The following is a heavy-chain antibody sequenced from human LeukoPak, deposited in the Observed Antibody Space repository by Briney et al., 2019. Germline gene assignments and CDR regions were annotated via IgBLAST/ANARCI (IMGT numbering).Heavy chain of an antibody. D-gene: IGHD2-15*01. V-gene: IGHV3-7*01. Sequence: GGSLRLSCAVSGFTFSSYWMSWVRQAPGKGLEWVANINQDGSENYYVDSLEGRFTISRDNAKNSLFLQMNSLRAEDTAVYYCARDAYSGGSCYAYWGQGTLVIVSS. CDR3: ARDAYSGGSCYAY. CDR1: GFTFSSYW. J-gene: IGHJ4*02. CDR2: INQDGSEN.